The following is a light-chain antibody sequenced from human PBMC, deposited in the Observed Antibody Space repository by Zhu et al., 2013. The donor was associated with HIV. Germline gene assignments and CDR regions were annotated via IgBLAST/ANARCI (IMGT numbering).Light chain of an antibody. CDR2: WAS. V-gene: IGKV4-1*01. Sequence: DIVMTQSPDSLAVSLGERATINCKSSQSVLHSSNNKNYLAWYQQNPGQPPKLLIYWASTRESGVPDRFSGSGSGTDFTLKISRVEAEDVGVYYCMQGLQTPQTFGQGTKVQIK. CDR1: QSVLHSSNNKNY. CDR3: MQGLQTPQT. J-gene: IGKJ1*01.